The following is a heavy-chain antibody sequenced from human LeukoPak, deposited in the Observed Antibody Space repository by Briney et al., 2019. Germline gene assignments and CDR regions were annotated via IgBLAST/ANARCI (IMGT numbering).Heavy chain of an antibody. J-gene: IGHJ4*02. CDR2: IYYSGST. CDR3: ARVGDGGTYFDY. D-gene: IGHD4-23*01. CDR1: GGSISSGDYC. V-gene: IGHV4-30-4*01. Sequence: SETLSLTCTVSGGSISSGDYCWSWIRQPPGKGLEWIGYIYYSGSTYYNPSLKSRVTISVDTSKNQFSLKLSSVAAADTAVYYCARVGDGGTYFDYWGQGTLVTVSS.